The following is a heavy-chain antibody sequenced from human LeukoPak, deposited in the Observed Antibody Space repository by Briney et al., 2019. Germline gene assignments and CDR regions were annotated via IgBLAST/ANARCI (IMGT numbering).Heavy chain of an antibody. CDR1: GFTFSSYW. Sequence: PGGSLRLSCATSGFTFSSYWMTWVRQTPGKGLEWVAHINQDGSEKYYVDSVQGRFTISRDNTNNSLYLQMNSLRADDTAVCFCARDREGSSWYDFWGQGTLVSVSS. CDR2: INQDGSEK. CDR3: ARDREGSSWYDF. J-gene: IGHJ5*01. V-gene: IGHV3-7*04. D-gene: IGHD6-13*01.